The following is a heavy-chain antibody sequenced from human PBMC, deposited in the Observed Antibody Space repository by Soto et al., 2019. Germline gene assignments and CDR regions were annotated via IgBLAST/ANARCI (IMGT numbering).Heavy chain of an antibody. D-gene: IGHD3-3*01. CDR3: AHRILRTVFGLVTTTAIYFDF. CDR1: GFSLTTSGVG. V-gene: IGHV2-5*02. J-gene: IGHJ4*02. CDR2: IYWDDDK. Sequence: QITLNESGPTVVKPAEPLTLTCTFSGFSLTTSGVGVGWIRQSPGKAPEWLALIYWDDDKGYSASLKSRLTITKDTSKNQVVLTMASVDPADTATYYCAHRILRTVFGLVTTTAIYFDFWGQGTPVVVSS.